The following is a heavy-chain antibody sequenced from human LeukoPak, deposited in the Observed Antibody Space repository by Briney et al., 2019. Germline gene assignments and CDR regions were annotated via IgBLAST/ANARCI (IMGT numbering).Heavy chain of an antibody. D-gene: IGHD3-22*01. CDR1: AGSITSYY. CDR3: ARLPYPYDSSGSPPLDY. CDR2: IFYNGTT. J-gene: IGHJ4*02. V-gene: IGHV4-59*08. Sequence: SETLSLTCTVSAGSITSYYWSWIRQPPGKGLEWIGYIFYNGTTNYNPSLKSRVTISLGTSKNQFSLKLSSVTAADTAVYYCARLPYPYDSSGSPPLDYWGQGTLVTVSS.